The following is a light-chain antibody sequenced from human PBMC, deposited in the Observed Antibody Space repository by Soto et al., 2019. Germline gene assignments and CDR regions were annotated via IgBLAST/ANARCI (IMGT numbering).Light chain of an antibody. Sequence: DVVMTQSPLSLPVTLGQPASISCRSSQSLVSSNGNTFLIWFQQRPGQSPRRLIYKVSNRDSAVPDTFTGSGSGTDFTREISRVEAEDVGVYYCMQATHWPWTFGQGTKVEIK. CDR1: QSLVSSNGNTF. V-gene: IGKV2-30*01. CDR2: KVS. J-gene: IGKJ1*01. CDR3: MQATHWPWT.